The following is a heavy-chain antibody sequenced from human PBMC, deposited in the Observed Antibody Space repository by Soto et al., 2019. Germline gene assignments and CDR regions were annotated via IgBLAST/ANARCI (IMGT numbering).Heavy chain of an antibody. D-gene: IGHD1-26*01. J-gene: IGHJ3*01. CDR2: IHSDGTST. CDR3: ARGDRGAFDL. V-gene: IGHV3-74*01. CDR1: GFTFDYYW. Sequence: EVQLVESGGGLVQPGESLRLSCAASGFTFDYYWMHWVRQAPGKGLAWVSRIHSDGTSTTYADSVKGRFTISRDNAKNTLSLQMNSLRAEDTAVYYCARGDRGAFDLWGQGTVVTVSS.